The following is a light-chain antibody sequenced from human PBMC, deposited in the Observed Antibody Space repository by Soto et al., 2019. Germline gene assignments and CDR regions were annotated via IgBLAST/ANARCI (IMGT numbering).Light chain of an antibody. CDR3: QQYNNYLWT. J-gene: IGKJ1*01. Sequence: EIVMTQSPAILSVSPGERATLSCRASQSVSSDLAWYQQKPGQAPRLLIYGASSRATGIPDRFSGSGSGTDFTLTISRLEPEDFATYYCQQYNNYLWTFGQGTKVDIK. CDR2: GAS. CDR1: QSVSSD. V-gene: IGKV3D-15*01.